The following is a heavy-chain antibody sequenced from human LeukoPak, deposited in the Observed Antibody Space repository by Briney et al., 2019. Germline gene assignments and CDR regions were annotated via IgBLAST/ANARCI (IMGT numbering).Heavy chain of an antibody. Sequence: GGSLRLSCAGSGFIFDEYAMHWVRQAPGKGLEWVSGISWNSGSIAYADSVKGRFTISRDNAKNLLFLQMTSLRAADTALYYCVKGHCSSSSCFPNYYYYMDVWGTGTTVTVSS. V-gene: IGHV3-9*01. J-gene: IGHJ6*03. CDR3: VKGHCSSSSCFPNYYYYMDV. CDR1: GFIFDEYA. D-gene: IGHD2-15*01. CDR2: ISWNSGSI.